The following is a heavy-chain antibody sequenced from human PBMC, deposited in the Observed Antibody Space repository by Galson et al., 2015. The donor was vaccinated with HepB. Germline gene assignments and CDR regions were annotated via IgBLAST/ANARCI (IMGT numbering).Heavy chain of an antibody. V-gene: IGHV3-30*18. CDR2: ISYDGSNK. D-gene: IGHD3-3*01. CDR3: AKGSFLEWGHWFDP. CDR1: GFTFSSYG. J-gene: IGHJ5*02. Sequence: SLRLSCAASGFTFSSYGMHWVRQAPGKGLEWVAVISYDGSNKYYADSVKGRFTISRDNSKNTLYLQMNSLRAEDTAVYYCAKGSFLEWGHWFDPWGQGTLVTVSS.